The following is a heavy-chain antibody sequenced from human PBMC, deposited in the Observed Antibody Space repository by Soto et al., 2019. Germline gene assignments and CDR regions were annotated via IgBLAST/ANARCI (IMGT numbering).Heavy chain of an antibody. CDR2: LSSTGGST. D-gene: IGHD3-3*01. CDR3: AEDQGFLELIPRGGVAV. J-gene: IGHJ6*04. Sequence: EVQLLESGGGLAQPGGSLRLSCEASGFTFRKYVMTWVRQAPGKGLEWVSSLSSTGGSTYYADSVKGRFTVSRDSSKNTLYLQMKRLRAKAVAIYFRAEDQGFLELIPRGGVAVWGACTTVAVSS. CDR1: GFTFRKYV. V-gene: IGHV3-23*01.